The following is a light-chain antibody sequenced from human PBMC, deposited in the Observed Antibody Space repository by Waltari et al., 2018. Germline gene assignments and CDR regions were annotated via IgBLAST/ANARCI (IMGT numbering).Light chain of an antibody. CDR1: QSDVGIHNH. CDR2: EVS. V-gene: IGLV2-23*02. Sequence: LTQPVYVSGSPGQSITISCSCTQSDVGIHNHALWSQQPPGKAPKLIIYEVSQRPSGVSNRFSGSKSGNTASLTISGLQAEDEADYHCCSYAGSYTSYVVFGGGTKLTVL. J-gene: IGLJ2*01. CDR3: CSYAGSYTSYVV.